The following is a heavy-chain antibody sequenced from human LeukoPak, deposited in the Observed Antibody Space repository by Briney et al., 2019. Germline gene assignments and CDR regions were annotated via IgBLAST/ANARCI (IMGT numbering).Heavy chain of an antibody. J-gene: IGHJ6*03. CDR2: IYTSGST. Sequence: SETLSLTCIVSGGSISSYYWSWIRQPPGKGLEWIGRIYTSGSTNYNPSLKSRVTMSVDTSKNQFSLKLSSVTAADTAVYYCVRDSPTYCGGDCFPHYYYYYMDVWGKGTTVTISS. CDR3: VRDSPTYCGGDCFPHYYYYYMDV. CDR1: GGSISSYY. D-gene: IGHD2-21*02. V-gene: IGHV4-4*07.